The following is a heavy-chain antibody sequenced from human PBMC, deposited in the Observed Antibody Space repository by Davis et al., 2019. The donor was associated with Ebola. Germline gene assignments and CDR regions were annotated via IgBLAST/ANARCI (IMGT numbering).Heavy chain of an antibody. J-gene: IGHJ4*02. CDR2: INHSGST. Sequence: PSETLSLTCAVYGGSFSGYYWSWIRQPPGKGLEWIGEINHSGSTNYNPSLKSRVTISVDTSKNQFSLKLSSVTAADTAVYYCARESLGNPDYWGQGTLVTVSS. CDR3: ARESLGNPDY. CDR1: GGSFSGYY. D-gene: IGHD1-14*01. V-gene: IGHV4-34*01.